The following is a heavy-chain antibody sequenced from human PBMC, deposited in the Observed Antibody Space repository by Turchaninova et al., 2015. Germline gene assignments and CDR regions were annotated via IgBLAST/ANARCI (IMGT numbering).Heavy chain of an antibody. CDR3: ARQADYSNGINY. V-gene: IGHV5-51*01. D-gene: IGHD4-11*01. J-gene: IGHJ4*02. CDR2: IYPGDSDT. Sequence: EVQLVQSATEVKKPGESLKISCKGSGYSFTSYWIGWVRPMPGKGLEWMGIIYPGDSDTRYSPAFQGQVTIAADKAISTAFLQWSSLKASDTAMYYGARQADYSNGINYWGQGTLVTVSS. CDR1: GYSFTSYW.